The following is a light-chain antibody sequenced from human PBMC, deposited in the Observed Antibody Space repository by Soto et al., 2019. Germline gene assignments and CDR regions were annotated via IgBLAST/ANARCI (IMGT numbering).Light chain of an antibody. J-gene: IGLJ3*02. Sequence: QSVLTQPPSVSGTPGQRVTISCSGSHSNIGRNFVYWYQLVPRAAPKLLIYKTDERPSGVPGRFSASKSGTSASLAISGLRSEDEADYYCAAWDDTLNVNWVFGGGTKLTVL. CDR2: KTD. CDR3: AAWDDTLNVNWV. V-gene: IGLV1-47*01. CDR1: HSNIGRNF.